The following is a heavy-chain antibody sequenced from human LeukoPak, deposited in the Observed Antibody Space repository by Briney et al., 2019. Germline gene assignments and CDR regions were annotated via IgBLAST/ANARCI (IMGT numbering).Heavy chain of an antibody. Sequence: ASVKVSCKASGYTFTGYYMHWVRQAPGQGLEWMGWINSNSGGTNYAQKFQGRVTMTRDTSISTAYMELSRLRSDDTAVYYCAREGSSSSDYYYYMDVWGKGTTVTASS. V-gene: IGHV1-2*02. CDR3: AREGSSSSDYYYYMDV. J-gene: IGHJ6*03. D-gene: IGHD6-6*01. CDR2: INSNSGGT. CDR1: GYTFTGYY.